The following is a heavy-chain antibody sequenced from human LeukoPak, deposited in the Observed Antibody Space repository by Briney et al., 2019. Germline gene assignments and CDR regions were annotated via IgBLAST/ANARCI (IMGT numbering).Heavy chain of an antibody. Sequence: ASVKVSCKASVSTFTGSDMPSVGQAPGQGLEWMGWINPNSGGTNYAQNFQGRVTMTRDTSISTAYMELSRLRSDDTAVYYCARDPYCSVNYYLNYGGQGTLVTVSS. D-gene: IGHD3-10*01. CDR3: ARDPYCSVNYYLNY. V-gene: IGHV1-2*02. CDR2: INPNSGGT. J-gene: IGHJ4*02. CDR1: VSTFTGSD.